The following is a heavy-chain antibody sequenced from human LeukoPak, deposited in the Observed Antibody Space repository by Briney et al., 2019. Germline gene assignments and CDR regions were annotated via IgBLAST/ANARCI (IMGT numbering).Heavy chain of an antibody. CDR2: IWYDGSNK. Sequence: GGSLRLSCAASGFTFSSYAMSWVRQAPGKGLEGVAVIWYDGSNKYYADSVKGRFTISRDNSKNTLYLQMNSLRAEDTAVYYCARDRRSYYGSGSYPDYWGQGTLVTVSS. J-gene: IGHJ4*02. CDR3: ARDRRSYYGSGSYPDY. D-gene: IGHD3-10*01. CDR1: GFTFSSYA. V-gene: IGHV3-33*08.